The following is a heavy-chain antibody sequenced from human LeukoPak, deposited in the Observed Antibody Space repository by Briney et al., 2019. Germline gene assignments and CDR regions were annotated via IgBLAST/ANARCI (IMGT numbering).Heavy chain of an antibody. J-gene: IGHJ4*02. CDR1: GGSISSSSYY. Sequence: SETLSLTCTVSGGSISSSSYYRGWIRQPPGKGLEWIGSIYYSGSTYYNPSLKSRVTISVDTSKNQFSLKLSSVTAADTAVYYCARARGYYDSSGPYFDYWGQGTLVTVSS. CDR2: IYYSGST. V-gene: IGHV4-39*07. CDR3: ARARGYYDSSGPYFDY. D-gene: IGHD3-22*01.